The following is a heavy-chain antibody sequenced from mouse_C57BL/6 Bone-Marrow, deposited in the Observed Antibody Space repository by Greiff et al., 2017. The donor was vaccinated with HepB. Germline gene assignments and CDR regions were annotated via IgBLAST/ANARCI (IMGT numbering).Heavy chain of an antibody. CDR2: ISDGGSYT. Sequence: EVKLVESGGGLVKPGGSLKLSCAASGFTFSSYAMSWVRQTPEKRLEWVATISDGGSYTYYPDNVKGRFTISRDNAKNNLYLQMSHLKSEDTAMYYCARDLPLHYYGRAYWGQGTLVTVSA. D-gene: IGHD1-1*01. CDR3: ARDLPLHYYGRAY. V-gene: IGHV5-4*01. J-gene: IGHJ3*01. CDR1: GFTFSSYA.